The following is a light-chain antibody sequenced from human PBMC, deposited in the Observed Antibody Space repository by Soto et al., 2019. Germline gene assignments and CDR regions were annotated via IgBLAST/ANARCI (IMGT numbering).Light chain of an antibody. Sequence: VSGSPGQSVTISCTRTSSYIGPYDHVAWYQQHPGKAPKLIIFAVSKRPSGVPDRFSGSKSGNTASLTISGLQAEDEADYYCSSYAGNYIYVFATGTKVTVL. CDR3: SSYAGNYIYV. V-gene: IGLV2-11*03. CDR2: AVS. CDR1: SSYIGPYDH. J-gene: IGLJ1*01.